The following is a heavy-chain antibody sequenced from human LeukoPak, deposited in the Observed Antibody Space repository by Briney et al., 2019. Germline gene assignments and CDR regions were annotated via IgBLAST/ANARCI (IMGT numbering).Heavy chain of an antibody. D-gene: IGHD5-12*01. V-gene: IGHV3-48*04. CDR2: ISSSSSTI. J-gene: IGHJ4*02. CDR1: GFAFSTYS. CDR3: VRDGGVSGYDLLDY. Sequence: GGSLRLSCAASGFAFSTYSIDWVRQAPGKGLEWLSYISSSSSTIYYADSVKGRFTVSRDNAENLVYLQMNSLRAEDTAVYYCVRDGGVSGYDLLDYWGQGTLVTVSS.